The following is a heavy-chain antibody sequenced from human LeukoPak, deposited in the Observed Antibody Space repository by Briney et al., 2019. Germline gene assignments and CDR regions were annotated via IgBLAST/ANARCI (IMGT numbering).Heavy chain of an antibody. CDR1: GFTFSNAW. D-gene: IGHD4-23*01. Sequence: EGSLRLSCAASGFTFSNAWMSWVRQAPGKGLEWVGRIKSKTDGGTTDYAAPVKGRFTISRDDSKNTLYLQMNSLKTEDTAVYYCTTDYGGNPNNWFDPWGQGTLVTVSS. J-gene: IGHJ5*02. V-gene: IGHV3-15*01. CDR3: TTDYGGNPNNWFDP. CDR2: IKSKTDGGTT.